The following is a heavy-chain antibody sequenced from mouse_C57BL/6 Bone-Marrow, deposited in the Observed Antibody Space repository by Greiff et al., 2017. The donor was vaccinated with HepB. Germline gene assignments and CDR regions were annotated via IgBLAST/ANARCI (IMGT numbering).Heavy chain of an antibody. J-gene: IGHJ1*03. CDR1: GFTFSDYG. D-gene: IGHD4-1*01. CDR2: ISNLAYSI. CDR3: ARHGGTDWYFHV. Sequence: EVKLVESGGGLVQPGGSLKLSCAASGFTFSDYGMAWVRQAPRKGPEWVAFISNLAYSIYYADTVTGRFTISRENAKNTLYLEMSSLRSEDTAMYYCARHGGTDWYFHVWGTGTTVTVSS. V-gene: IGHV5-15*01.